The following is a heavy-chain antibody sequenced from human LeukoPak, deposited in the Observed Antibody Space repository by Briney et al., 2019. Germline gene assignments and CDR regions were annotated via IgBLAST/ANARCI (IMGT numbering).Heavy chain of an antibody. CDR3: ATGNWNYPFDY. CDR2: IYPGDSDT. J-gene: IGHJ4*02. V-gene: IGHV5-51*03. CDR1: GYSFTSHW. D-gene: IGHD1-7*01. Sequence: PAASVKVSCKGSGYSFTSHWIGWVRQMPGKGLEWMGIIYPGDSDTRYSPSFQGQVTISADKSISTAYLQWSSLKASDTAMYYCATGNWNYPFDYWGQGTLVTVSS.